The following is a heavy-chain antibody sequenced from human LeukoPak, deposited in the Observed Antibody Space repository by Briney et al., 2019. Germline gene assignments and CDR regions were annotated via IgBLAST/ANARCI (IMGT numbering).Heavy chain of an antibody. D-gene: IGHD1-26*01. V-gene: IGHV3-66*01. CDR3: AREGTWSYYYDY. CDR2: IYSGGST. J-gene: IGHJ4*02. Sequence: GGSLRLSCAASGFTVRSNYMNWVRQAPGKGLEWVSVIYSGGSTYYADSVKGRFTISRDNSKNTLYLQMNSLRAEDTAVYYCAREGTWSYYYDYWGQGTLVTASS. CDR1: GFTVRSNY.